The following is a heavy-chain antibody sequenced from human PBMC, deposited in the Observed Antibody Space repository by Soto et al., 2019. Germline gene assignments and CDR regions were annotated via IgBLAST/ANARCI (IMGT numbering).Heavy chain of an antibody. Sequence: QVQLVQSGAEVKKPGSSVKVSCKASGGTFSSYAISWVRQAPGQGLEWMGGIIPIFGTANYAQKFQGTVTITADESTSTAYMELSSLRSEDTAVYYCAGEVGSSGYYDAGWFDPWGQGTLVTVSS. CDR1: GGTFSSYA. J-gene: IGHJ5*02. D-gene: IGHD3-22*01. V-gene: IGHV1-69*01. CDR3: AGEVGSSGYYDAGWFDP. CDR2: IIPIFGTA.